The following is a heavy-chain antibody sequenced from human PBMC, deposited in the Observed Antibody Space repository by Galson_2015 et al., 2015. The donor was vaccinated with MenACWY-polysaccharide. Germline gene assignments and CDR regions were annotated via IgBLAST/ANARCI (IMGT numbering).Heavy chain of an antibody. CDR2: IQHDGSQK. Sequence: SLRLSCAASGLKFRGSGMHWVRQAPGKGLEWVAVIQHDGSQKQYIDSVKGRFTISRDNSKNTLYLEMNSLRAEDTALYYCAREGSRIVFHAFDVWGQGTMVTVSS. D-gene: IGHD3-10*02. CDR1: GLKFRGSG. CDR3: AREGSRIVFHAFDV. V-gene: IGHV3-33*01. J-gene: IGHJ3*01.